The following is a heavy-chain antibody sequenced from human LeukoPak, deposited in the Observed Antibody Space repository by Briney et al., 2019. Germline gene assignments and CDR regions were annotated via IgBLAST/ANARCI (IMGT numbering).Heavy chain of an antibody. CDR1: GGYIGSYY. D-gene: IGHD4-17*01. CDR2: IHTSENT. Sequence: PSETLSLTCTVSGGYIGSYYWSWIRQAAGKGLEWIGRIHTSENTDYNPSLKSRVTMSVDMSTSQFSLRLTSVTAADTAVYYCAREGDYGDYSKSFYYMDGWAKGTTVTVSS. J-gene: IGHJ6*03. CDR3: AREGDYGDYSKSFYYMDG. V-gene: IGHV4-4*07.